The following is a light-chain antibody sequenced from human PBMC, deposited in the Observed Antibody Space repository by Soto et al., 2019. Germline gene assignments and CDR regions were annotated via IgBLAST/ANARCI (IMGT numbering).Light chain of an antibody. J-gene: IGKJ2*01. CDR3: QQSYSTPPMYT. CDR2: AAS. Sequence: DLQMTQSPSSLSASVGDRVTITCRASQSISSYLNWYQQKPGKAPKLLIYAASSLQSGVPSRFSGSGSGTDFTLTISSLQPEDFATYYCQQSYSTPPMYTFGHGTKLEIK. V-gene: IGKV1-39*01. CDR1: QSISSY.